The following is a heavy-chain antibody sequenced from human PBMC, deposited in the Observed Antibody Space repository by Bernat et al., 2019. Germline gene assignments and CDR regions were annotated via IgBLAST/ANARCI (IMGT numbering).Heavy chain of an antibody. CDR2: IYYSGST. J-gene: IGHJ3*02. V-gene: IGHV4-31*03. CDR1: GGSISSGGYY. CDR3: ARDCGGKYYDFWSGYSVGAFDI. Sequence: QVQLQESGPGLVKPSQTLSLTCTVSGGSISSGGYYWSWIRQHPGKGLEWIGYIYYSGSTYYNPSLKSRVTISVDTSKNQFSLKLSSVTAADTAVYYCARDCGGKYYDFWSGYSVGAFDIWGQGTMVTVSS. D-gene: IGHD3-3*01.